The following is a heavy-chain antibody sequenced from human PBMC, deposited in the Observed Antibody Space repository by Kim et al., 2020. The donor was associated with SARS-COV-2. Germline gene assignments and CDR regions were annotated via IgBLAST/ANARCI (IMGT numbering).Heavy chain of an antibody. CDR1: GFTFSSYS. J-gene: IGHJ2*01. CDR2: ISSSSSYI. CDR3: ARDDHCSSTSCPSPGLVNFDL. V-gene: IGHV3-21*04. Sequence: GGSLRLSCAASGFTFSSYSMNWVRQAPGKGLEWVSSISSSSSYIYYADSVKGRFTISRDNAKNSLYLQMNSLRAEDTAVYYCARDDHCSSTSCPSPGLVNFDLWGRGTLVTVSS. D-gene: IGHD2-2*01.